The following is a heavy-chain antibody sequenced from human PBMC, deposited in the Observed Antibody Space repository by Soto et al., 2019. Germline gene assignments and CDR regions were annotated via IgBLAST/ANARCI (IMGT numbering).Heavy chain of an antibody. CDR1: GGSISSSDYY. J-gene: IGHJ4*02. CDR2: IYYSGST. CDR3: AGGPIAALDY. D-gene: IGHD6-25*01. V-gene: IGHV4-39*01. Sequence: SETLSLTCTVSGGSISSSDYYWGWVRQPPGKGLEWIGTIYYSGSTYYNPSLKSRVTISVDTSKNQFSRKLSSVTAADTAGLYCAGGPIAALDYWGQGTLVTVSS.